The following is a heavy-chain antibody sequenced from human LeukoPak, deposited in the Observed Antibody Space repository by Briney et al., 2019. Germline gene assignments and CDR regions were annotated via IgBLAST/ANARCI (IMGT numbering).Heavy chain of an antibody. CDR2: MNPNSGNT. D-gene: IGHD3-22*01. Sequence: GASVNVSCKASGYTFSTYDINWVRQAAGQGLEWMGWMNPNSGNTGYAQKFQGRLTITRIASISTAYMELSSLRSDDTAVYYCARTKPDNSEIYNWGQGTLVTVSS. CDR1: GYTFSTYD. V-gene: IGHV1-8*03. J-gene: IGHJ4*02. CDR3: ARTKPDNSEIYN.